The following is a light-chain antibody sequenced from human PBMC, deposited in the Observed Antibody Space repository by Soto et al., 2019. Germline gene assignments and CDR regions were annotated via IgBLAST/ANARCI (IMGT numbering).Light chain of an antibody. CDR1: SSNIGTNT. V-gene: IGLV1-44*01. Sequence: QAVVTQPPSASGTPGQRVTISCSGSSSNIGTNTVNWYQELPGTAPKLLIYNNNQRPSGVPDRFSGSKSGTSDSLAISGLQSEDEADYYCAAWDDSLNGVLFGGGTKLTVL. CDR2: NNN. CDR3: AAWDDSLNGVL. J-gene: IGLJ2*01.